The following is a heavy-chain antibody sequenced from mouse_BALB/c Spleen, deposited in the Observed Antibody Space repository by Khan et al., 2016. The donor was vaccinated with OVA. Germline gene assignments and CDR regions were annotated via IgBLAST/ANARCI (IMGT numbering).Heavy chain of an antibody. Sequence: EVQLVESGPGLVKPSQSLSLTCTVTGYSITSEFAWNWIRQFPGNKLEWMGYISYSWYTRYNPSLKSLISITRDTSRNQFFLQLNSVTTEDTATYYCARKDYYDYDPFPYWGQGTLVTVSA. V-gene: IGHV3-2*02. CDR3: ARKDYYDYDPFPY. CDR1: GYSITSEFA. D-gene: IGHD2-4*01. J-gene: IGHJ3*01. CDR2: ISYSWYT.